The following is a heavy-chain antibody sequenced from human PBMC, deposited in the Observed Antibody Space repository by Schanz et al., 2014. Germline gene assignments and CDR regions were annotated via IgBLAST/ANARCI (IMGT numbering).Heavy chain of an antibody. V-gene: IGHV4-59*08. CDR2: IFFSGST. Sequence: QVQLQESGPGLVKPSETLSLTCTVSGVSIGGYYWSWIRQPPGKGLEWIGYIFFSGSTTYNPSFNGRGTISVEMSKTRFALNRSSVTAADTAVYYCARLGVGDKAYYYYGTDVWGQGTTVLVSS. CDR3: ARLGVGDKAYYYYGTDV. D-gene: IGHD1-26*01. J-gene: IGHJ6*02. CDR1: GVSIGGYY.